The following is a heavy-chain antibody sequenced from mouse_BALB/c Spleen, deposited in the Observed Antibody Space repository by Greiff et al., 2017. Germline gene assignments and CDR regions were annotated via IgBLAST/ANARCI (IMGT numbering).Heavy chain of an antibody. CDR3: ALYYGNYLFAY. Sequence: VQLQQSAAELARPGASVKMSCKASGYTFTSYTMHWVKQRPGQGLEWIGYINPSSGYTEYNQKFKDKTTLTADKSSSTAYMQLSSLTSEDSAVYYCALYYGNYLFAYWGQGTLVTVSA. CDR2: INPSSGYT. CDR1: GYTFTSYT. V-gene: IGHV1-4*02. D-gene: IGHD2-1*01. J-gene: IGHJ3*01.